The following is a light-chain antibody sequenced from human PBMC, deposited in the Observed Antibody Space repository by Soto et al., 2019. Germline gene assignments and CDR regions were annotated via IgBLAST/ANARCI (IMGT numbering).Light chain of an antibody. CDR3: SSYTAITTTRV. CDR1: SSDVGGYNY. J-gene: IGLJ2*01. V-gene: IGLV2-14*03. Sequence: QSALTQPASVSGSPGQSITISCTGTSSDVGGYNYVSWYQQHPGKAPQLMIYDVSSRPSGVSHRFSGSKSGTTASLTISGLQAEDEAYYCCSSYTAITTTRVFGGGTKLTVL. CDR2: DVS.